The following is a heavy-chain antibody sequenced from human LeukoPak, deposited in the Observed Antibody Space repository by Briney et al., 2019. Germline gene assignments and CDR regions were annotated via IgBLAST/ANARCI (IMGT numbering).Heavy chain of an antibody. J-gene: IGHJ4*02. CDR2: ISAYNGNT. CDR1: GYTFTSYG. D-gene: IGHD6-13*01. Sequence: ASVKVSCKASGYTFTSYGISWVRQAPGQGLEWMGWISAYNGNTNYAQKLQGRVTMTTDTSTSTAYMELRSLRSDDTAVYYCATSESSIAAAGEIDYWGQGTLVTVSS. V-gene: IGHV1-18*01. CDR3: ATSESSIAAAGEIDY.